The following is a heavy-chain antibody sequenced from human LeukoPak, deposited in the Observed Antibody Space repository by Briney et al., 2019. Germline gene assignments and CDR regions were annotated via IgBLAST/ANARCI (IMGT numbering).Heavy chain of an antibody. Sequence: PGGSLRLSCAASGFTFSSYAMSWVRQAPGKGLEWVAFIRYDGSNKYYADSVKGRFTISRDNSKNTLYLQMNSLRAEDTAVYYCAKVGLSGSLTYYFDYWGQGTLVTVSS. CDR1: GFTFSSYA. V-gene: IGHV3-30*02. D-gene: IGHD2-15*01. CDR3: AKVGLSGSLTYYFDY. CDR2: IRYDGSNK. J-gene: IGHJ4*02.